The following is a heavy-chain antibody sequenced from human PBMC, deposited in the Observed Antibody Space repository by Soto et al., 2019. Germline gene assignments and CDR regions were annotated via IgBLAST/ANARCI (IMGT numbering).Heavy chain of an antibody. Sequence: GASVKVSCKASGYTFTSYDINWVRQATGQGLEWMGWMDPNSGNTGYAQKFQGRVTMTRNTSINTAYMELSSLRSEDTAVYFCARAGGGSGLDWFAPWGQGTLVTVSS. D-gene: IGHD2-15*01. J-gene: IGHJ5*02. CDR1: GYTFTSYD. V-gene: IGHV1-8*01. CDR3: ARAGGGSGLDWFAP. CDR2: MDPNSGNT.